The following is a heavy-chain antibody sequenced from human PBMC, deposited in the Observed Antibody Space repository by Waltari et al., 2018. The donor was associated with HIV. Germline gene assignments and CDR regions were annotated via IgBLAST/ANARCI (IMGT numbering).Heavy chain of an antibody. D-gene: IGHD5-12*01. J-gene: IGHJ4*02. V-gene: IGHV3-33*01. CDR2: IWFDGVNK. CDR1: GFTFSSYG. Sequence: QVQLVESGGGVVQPGRSLRLSCAASGFTFSSYGMHWVRQAPGKGLDWVAVIWFDGVNKYYADSVKGRFTISIDNSKNTLYLQMNSLRAEDTAVYYCARHPTPFTGYNSFDYWGQGTLVTVSS. CDR3: ARHPTPFTGYNSFDY.